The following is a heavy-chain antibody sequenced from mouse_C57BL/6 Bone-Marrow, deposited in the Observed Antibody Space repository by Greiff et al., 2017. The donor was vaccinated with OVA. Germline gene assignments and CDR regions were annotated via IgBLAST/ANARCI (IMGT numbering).Heavy chain of an antibody. J-gene: IGHJ4*01. D-gene: IGHD1-1*01. CDR3: ARPGDYYGSSPLDY. CDR2: ISSGSSTI. Sequence: EVKLVESGGGLVKPGGSLKLSCAASGFTFSDYGMHWVRQAPEKGLEWVAYISSGSSTIYYADTVKGRFTISRDNAKNTLFLQMTSLRSEDTAMYYCARPGDYYGSSPLDYWGQGTSVTVSS. CDR1: GFTFSDYG. V-gene: IGHV5-17*01.